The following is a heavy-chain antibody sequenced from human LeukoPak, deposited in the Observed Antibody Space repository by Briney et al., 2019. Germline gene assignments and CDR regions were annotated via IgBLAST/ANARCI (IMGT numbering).Heavy chain of an antibody. CDR1: GGSISSSSYY. J-gene: IGHJ4*02. Sequence: ASETLSLTCTVSGGSISSSSYYWGWIRQPPGKGLEWIGSIYYSGSTYYNPSLKSRVTISVDTSKNQFSLKLSSVTAADTAVYYCARLGSSRYCSSSTCSKDYWGRGTLVTVSS. CDR2: IYYSGST. V-gene: IGHV4-39*01. CDR3: ARLGSSRYCSSSTCSKDY. D-gene: IGHD2-2*01.